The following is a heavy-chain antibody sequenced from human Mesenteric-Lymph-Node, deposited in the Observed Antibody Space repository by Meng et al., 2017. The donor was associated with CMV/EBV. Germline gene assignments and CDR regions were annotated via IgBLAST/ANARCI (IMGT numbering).Heavy chain of an antibody. J-gene: IGHJ4*02. D-gene: IGHD4-17*01. V-gene: IGHV4-39*07. CDR3: ARRPDYGDYVGFLDY. Sequence: SETLSLTCTVSGGSISSNNYYWDWIRQPPGKGLEWIGNMYYSGSTYYNPSLKSRVTISVDTSKNQFSLKLSSVTAADTAVYYCARRPDYGDYVGFLDYWGQGTLVTVSS. CDR2: MYYSGST. CDR1: GGSISSNNYY.